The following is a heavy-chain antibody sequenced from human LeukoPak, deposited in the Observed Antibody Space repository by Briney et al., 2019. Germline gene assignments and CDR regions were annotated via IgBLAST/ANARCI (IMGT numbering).Heavy chain of an antibody. J-gene: IGHJ5*02. CDR3: ARSRSIKLERRGVNWFDP. Sequence: PSETLSLTCTVSGGSISSSSYYWGWIRQPPGKGLEWIGSIYYSGSTYYNPSLKSRVTISVDTSKNQFSLQLNSVTPEDTAVYYCARSRSIKLERRGVNWFDPWGQGTLVTVSS. CDR1: GGSISSSSYY. D-gene: IGHD1-1*01. V-gene: IGHV4-39*01. CDR2: IYYSGST.